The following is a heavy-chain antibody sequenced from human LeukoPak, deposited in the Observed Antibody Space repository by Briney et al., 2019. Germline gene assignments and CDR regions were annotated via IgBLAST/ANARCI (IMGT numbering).Heavy chain of an antibody. CDR3: AREDAAAAPWFDP. J-gene: IGHJ5*02. D-gene: IGHD6-13*01. CDR1: GYTFSGYY. V-gene: IGHV1-2*02. CDR2: INPNSGGT. Sequence: ASVKVSCKASGYTFSGYYIHWVRQAPGQGLEWMGWINPNSGGTNYAQKFQGRVTMTRDTSISTAYMELSRLRSDDTAVYYCAREDAAAAPWFDPWGQGTLVTVSS.